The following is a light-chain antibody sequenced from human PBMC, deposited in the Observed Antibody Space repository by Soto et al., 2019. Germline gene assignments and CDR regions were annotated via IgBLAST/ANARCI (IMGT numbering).Light chain of an antibody. J-gene: IGKJ1*01. Sequence: EIVMTQSPATLSVSPGERVTLSCRASQSVSSNLAWYQQKPGQAPRLLIYGASTRATGIPARFSGSGSGTEFTLTISSLKSEDFSVYYCQQYNNWGTFGQGTRVEIK. CDR2: GAS. CDR3: QQYNNWGT. V-gene: IGKV3-15*01. CDR1: QSVSSN.